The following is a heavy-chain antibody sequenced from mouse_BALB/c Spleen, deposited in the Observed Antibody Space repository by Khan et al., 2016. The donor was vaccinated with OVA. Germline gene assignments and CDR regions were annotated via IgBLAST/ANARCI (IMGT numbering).Heavy chain of an antibody. J-gene: IGHJ4*01. CDR3: AGAYYRYDDYYAMDY. CDR1: GYSFTRYN. D-gene: IGHD2-14*01. CDR2: VWGGGNT. V-gene: IGHV2-6-4*01. Sequence: QVQLKQSGPGLVAPSQSLSITCTVSGYSFTRYNIHWVRQPPGKGLEWLGMVWGGGNTDYNSTLKSRLSISKANSTSQVFLKITSMQTGYAAMYYCAGAYYRYDDYYAMDYWGQGTSVTVSS.